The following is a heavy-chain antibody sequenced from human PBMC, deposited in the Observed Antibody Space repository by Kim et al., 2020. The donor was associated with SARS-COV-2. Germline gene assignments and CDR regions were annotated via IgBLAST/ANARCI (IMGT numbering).Heavy chain of an antibody. D-gene: IGHD3-22*01. Sequence: QKFQGRVTITRDTSASTAYMELSSLRSEDTAVYYCARTHFTMIVVSAFDIWGQGTMVTVSS. V-gene: IGHV1-3*01. J-gene: IGHJ3*02. CDR3: ARTHFTMIVVSAFDI.